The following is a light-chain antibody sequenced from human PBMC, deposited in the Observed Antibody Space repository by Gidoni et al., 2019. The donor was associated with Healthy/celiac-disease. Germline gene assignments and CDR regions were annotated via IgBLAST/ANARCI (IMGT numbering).Light chain of an antibody. Sequence: SYEPTQPPSVPVSPGQTARITCSGDALPKQYAYWYQQKPGQAPVLVIYKDSERPSGIPERFSGSSSGTTVTLTISGVQAEDEADYYCQSADSSGTHVVFGGGTKLTVL. V-gene: IGLV3-25*03. CDR2: KDS. CDR3: QSADSSGTHVV. J-gene: IGLJ2*01. CDR1: ALPKQY.